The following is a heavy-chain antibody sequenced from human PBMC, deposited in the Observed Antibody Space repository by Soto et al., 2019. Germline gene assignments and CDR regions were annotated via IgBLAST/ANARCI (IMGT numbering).Heavy chain of an antibody. D-gene: IGHD1-7*01. CDR1: GFTFSSYG. CDR3: ARDFRGSVELTGTTGYYYYMDV. CDR2: IWYDGSNK. V-gene: IGHV3-33*01. Sequence: GGSLRLFCAASGFTFSSYGMHWVRQAPGKGLEWVAVIWYDGSNKYYADSVKGRFTISRDNSKNTLYLQMNSLRAEDTAVYYCARDFRGSVELTGTTGYYYYMDVWGKGTTVTVSS. J-gene: IGHJ6*03.